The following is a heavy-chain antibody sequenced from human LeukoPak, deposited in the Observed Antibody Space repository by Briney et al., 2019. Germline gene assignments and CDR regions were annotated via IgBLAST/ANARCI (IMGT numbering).Heavy chain of an antibody. CDR3: ARGRQIGYYYDSSEGY. CDR2: MSDGGST. V-gene: IGHV4-39*07. J-gene: IGHJ4*02. CDR1: GDSISGSSYY. Sequence: SETLSLTCTVSGDSISGSSYYWGWIRQPPGKGLEWIGSMSDGGSTYYSPSLKSRVTISVDTSKNQFSLKLSSVTAADTAVYYCARGRQIGYYYDSSEGYWGQGTLVTVSS. D-gene: IGHD3-22*01.